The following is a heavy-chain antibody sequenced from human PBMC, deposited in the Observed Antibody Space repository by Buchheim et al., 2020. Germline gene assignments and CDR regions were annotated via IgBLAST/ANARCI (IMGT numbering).Heavy chain of an antibody. CDR2: ISGYNGDT. J-gene: IGHJ4*02. Sequence: QVQLVQSGAEVKKPGASVKVSCKASGYTFTTYGISWVRQAPGQGLEWMGWISGYNGDTNYAQNLQGRVIMTTDTSTTTAYMELWGLRSGDTAVYYCARDKGGLTSDYFDYWGQGTL. V-gene: IGHV1-18*01. CDR1: GYTFTTYG. CDR3: ARDKGGLTSDYFDY. D-gene: IGHD3-16*01.